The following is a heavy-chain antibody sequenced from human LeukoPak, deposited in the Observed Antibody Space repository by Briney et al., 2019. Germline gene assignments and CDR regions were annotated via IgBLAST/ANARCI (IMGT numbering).Heavy chain of an antibody. D-gene: IGHD2-2*02. V-gene: IGHV3-21*04. CDR3: AKCPGSSTSCYTGDY. J-gene: IGHJ4*02. CDR2: ISSSSSYI. CDR1: GFTLSSYS. Sequence: PGGSLRLSCAASGFTLSSYSMNWVRQAPGKGLEWVSSISSSSSYIYYADSVKGRFTISRDNSKNTLYLQMNSLRAEDTAVYYCAKCPGSSTSCYTGDYWGQGTLVTVSS.